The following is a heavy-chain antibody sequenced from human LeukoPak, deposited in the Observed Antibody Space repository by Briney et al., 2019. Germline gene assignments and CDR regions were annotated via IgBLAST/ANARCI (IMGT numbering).Heavy chain of an antibody. CDR1: GFTFSSYG. D-gene: IGHD2-15*01. CDR2: IWNDGSNK. CDR3: ARDGGYCSGGSCYSYYFDY. Sequence: GGSLRPSCAASGFTFSSYGMHWVRQAPGKGLEGVAVIWNDGSNKYYADSVKGRFTISRDNSKNTLYLQMNSLRAEDTAVYYCARDGGYCSGGSCYSYYFDYWGQGTLVTVSS. J-gene: IGHJ4*02. V-gene: IGHV3-33*01.